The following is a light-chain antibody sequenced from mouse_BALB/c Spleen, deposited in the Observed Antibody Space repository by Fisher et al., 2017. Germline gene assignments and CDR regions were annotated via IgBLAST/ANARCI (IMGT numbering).Light chain of an antibody. CDR2: DTS. J-gene: IGKJ5*01. CDR1: SSVSY. V-gene: IGKV4-59*01. Sequence: IVLTQSTAIIAASPGEKVTITCSASSSVSYMYWYQQKSGTSPKRWIYDTSKLASGVPARFSGSGSGTSYSLTISSMEAEDAATYYCQQWSSNPPTFGAGTKLELK. CDR3: QQWSSNPPT.